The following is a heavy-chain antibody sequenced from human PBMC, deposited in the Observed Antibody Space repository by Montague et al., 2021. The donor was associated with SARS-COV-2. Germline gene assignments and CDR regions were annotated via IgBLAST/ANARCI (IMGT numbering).Heavy chain of an antibody. CDR1: GGSFSGYY. V-gene: IGHV4-34*01. Sequence: SETLSLTCAVYGGSFSGYYWNWIRQPPGKGLEWIGETNHSGSANYNPSLKRRVTISVDTSKNQFSLKLNSVTAADTAVYYCARLGEGVVPAPILGVVPYYSSCYMDVWGKGATVTVSS. D-gene: IGHD2-2*02. CDR3: ARLGEGVVPAPILGVVPYYSSCYMDV. J-gene: IGHJ6*03. CDR2: TNHSGSA.